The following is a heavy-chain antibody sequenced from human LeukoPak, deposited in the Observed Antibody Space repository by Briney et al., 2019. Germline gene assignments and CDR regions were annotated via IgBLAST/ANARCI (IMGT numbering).Heavy chain of an antibody. CDR2: IYYSGST. CDR1: GGSVSSGSYY. CDR3: ARDLRIQDAFDI. V-gene: IGHV4-61*01. J-gene: IGHJ3*02. D-gene: IGHD3-16*01. Sequence: SETLSLTCTVSGGSVSSGSYYWGWIRQPPGKALEWIGYIYYSGSTNYNPSLKSRVTISVDTSKNQFSLKLSSVTAADTAVYYCARDLRIQDAFDIWGQGTMITVSS.